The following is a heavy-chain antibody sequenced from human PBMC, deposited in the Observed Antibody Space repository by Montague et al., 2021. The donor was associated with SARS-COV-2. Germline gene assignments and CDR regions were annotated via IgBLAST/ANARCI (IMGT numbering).Heavy chain of an antibody. CDR1: GGSISSYY. CDR3: ASGKYYDFWSGYYSHDYVSGMDV. CDR2: IHTSGST. J-gene: IGHJ6*02. V-gene: IGHV4-4*07. Sequence: SETLSLTCTVSGGSISSYYWSWIRQSAGKGLEWIGRIHTSGSTDXNPSLNSRVTTSVDTSKNQFSLKLSSVTAADTAVYYCASGKYYDFWSGYYSHDYVSGMDVWGQGTTVTVSS. D-gene: IGHD3-3*01.